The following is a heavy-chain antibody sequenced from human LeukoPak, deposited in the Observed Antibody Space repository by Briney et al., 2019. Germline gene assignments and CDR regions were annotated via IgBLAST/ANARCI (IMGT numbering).Heavy chain of an antibody. D-gene: IGHD6-13*01. V-gene: IGHV4-61*02. CDR2: IYTSGGT. J-gene: IGHJ6*02. Sequence: PSETLSLTCTVSGGSISSSSYYWGWIRQPAGKGLEWIGRIYTSGGTNCNPSLKSRVTMSVDTSKNQFSLKLSSVTAADTAVYYCARDWIAAAGGYYYYYGMDVWGQGTTVTVSS. CDR3: ARDWIAAAGGYYYYYGMDV. CDR1: GGSISSSSYY.